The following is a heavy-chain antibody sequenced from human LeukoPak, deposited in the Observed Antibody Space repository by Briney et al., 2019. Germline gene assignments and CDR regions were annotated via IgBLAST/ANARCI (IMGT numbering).Heavy chain of an antibody. CDR1: GGSISSYY. V-gene: IGHV4-59*01. D-gene: IGHD2-15*01. J-gene: IGHJ3*02. Sequence: SETLSLTCTVSGGSISSYYWSWIRQPPGKGLEWIGYIYYSGSTNYNPSLKSRVTISVDTSKNQFSLKLSSVTAADTAVYYCARAQLGYCSGGSCYDAFDIWGQGTMVTVSS. CDR2: IYYSGST. CDR3: ARAQLGYCSGGSCYDAFDI.